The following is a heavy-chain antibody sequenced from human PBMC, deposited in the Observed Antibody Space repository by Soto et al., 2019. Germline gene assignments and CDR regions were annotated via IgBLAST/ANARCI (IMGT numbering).Heavy chain of an antibody. Sequence: QVQLQQWGAGLLKPSETLSLTCAVYGGSFSGYYWSWIRQPPGKGLEWIGEINHSGSTNYNPSLKSRVTLSVDTSKNQFSLKLSSVTAADTAVYYCARATGRYYYGMDVWGQGTTVTVSS. J-gene: IGHJ6*02. V-gene: IGHV4-34*01. CDR1: GGSFSGYY. CDR3: ARATGRYYYGMDV. CDR2: INHSGST.